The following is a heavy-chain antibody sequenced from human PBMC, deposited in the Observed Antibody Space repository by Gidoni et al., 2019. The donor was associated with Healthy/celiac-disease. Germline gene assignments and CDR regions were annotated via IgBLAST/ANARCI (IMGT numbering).Heavy chain of an antibody. CDR1: GFPFSDYY. CDR3: GATLDYYYGMDV. V-gene: IGHV3-11*01. CDR2: ISSSGSTI. Sequence: QVQLVESGGGLVNPGGSLRLSCAASGFPFSDYYMSWIRQAQGKGLEWVSYISSSGSTIYYADSGKGRFTISRDNAKNSLYLQMNSLRAEDTAVYYCGATLDYYYGMDVWGQGTTVTVSS. D-gene: IGHD1-26*01. J-gene: IGHJ6*02.